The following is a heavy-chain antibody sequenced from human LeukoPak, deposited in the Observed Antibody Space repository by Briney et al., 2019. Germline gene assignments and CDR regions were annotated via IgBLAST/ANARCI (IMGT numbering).Heavy chain of an antibody. J-gene: IGHJ5*02. D-gene: IGHD7-27*01. CDR1: GGSISSYY. CDR2: IYHGGST. Sequence: SETLSLTCTVSGGSISSYYWSWIRQPPGKGLEWIGYIYHGGSTNYNPSLKSRVTISVDTSKNQFSLKLSSVTAADTAVYYCARGGDPGVTEEYNWFDPWGQGTLVTVSS. CDR3: ARGGDPGVTEEYNWFDP. V-gene: IGHV4-59*01.